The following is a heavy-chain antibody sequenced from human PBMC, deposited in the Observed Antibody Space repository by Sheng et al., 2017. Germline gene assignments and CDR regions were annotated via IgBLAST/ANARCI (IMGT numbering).Heavy chain of an antibody. CDR3: ARRLRYCSSTSCYLFDY. J-gene: IGHJ4*02. CDR1: GYTFTSYD. Sequence: QVQLVQSGAEVKKPGASVKVSCKASGYTFTSYDINWVRQATGQGLEWMGWMNPNSGNTGYAQKFQGRVTITRNTSISTAYMELSSLRSEDTAVYYCARRLRYCSSTSCYLFDYWGQGTLVTVSS. V-gene: IGHV1-8*03. D-gene: IGHD2-2*01. CDR2: MNPNSGNT.